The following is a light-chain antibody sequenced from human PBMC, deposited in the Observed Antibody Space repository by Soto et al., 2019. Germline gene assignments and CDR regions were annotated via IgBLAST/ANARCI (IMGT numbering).Light chain of an antibody. CDR1: QSISKW. CDR2: DAS. V-gene: IGKV1-5*01. CDR3: QQYSTFPRT. Sequence: DFQITQSPSTLSASVGDRVVITCRASQSISKWLAWYQQKPGRAPNFLIYDASTLESGVPSRFSGSGSGTEFTLTITNLQPDDFATFYCQQYSTFPRTFGQGAKVDIK. J-gene: IGKJ1*01.